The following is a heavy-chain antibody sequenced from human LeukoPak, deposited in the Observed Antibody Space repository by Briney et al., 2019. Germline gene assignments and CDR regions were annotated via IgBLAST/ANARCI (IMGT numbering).Heavy chain of an antibody. CDR1: GFTFSNYG. CDR3: ARSVVTPSSWFDP. Sequence: GGSLRLSCVASGFTFSNYGIHWVRQAPGKGLEWVASISWDGRNKRYADSVTGRFTISRDNSQNTLYLQMNSLRGEDTATYYCARSVVTPSSWFDPWGQGTLVTVSS. CDR2: ISWDGRNK. J-gene: IGHJ5*02. D-gene: IGHD4-23*01. V-gene: IGHV3-30*03.